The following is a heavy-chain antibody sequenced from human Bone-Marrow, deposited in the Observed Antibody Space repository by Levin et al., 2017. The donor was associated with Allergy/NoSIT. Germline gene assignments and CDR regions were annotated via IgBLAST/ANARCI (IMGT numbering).Heavy chain of an antibody. CDR1: GFTVSSNY. J-gene: IGHJ4*02. Sequence: GGSLRLSCAASGFTVSSNYMSWVRQAPGKGPEWVSVIYSGGSTYYADSVKGRFTISRDNSKNTLYLQMNSLRAEDTAVYYCARGWFGELLSHWGQGTLVTVSS. V-gene: IGHV3-53*01. CDR2: IYSGGST. CDR3: ARGWFGELLSH. D-gene: IGHD3-10*01.